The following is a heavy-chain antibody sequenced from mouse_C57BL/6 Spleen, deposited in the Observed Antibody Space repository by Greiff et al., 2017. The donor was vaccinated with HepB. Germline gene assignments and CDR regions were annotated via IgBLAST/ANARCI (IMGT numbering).Heavy chain of an antibody. V-gene: IGHV5-17*01. J-gene: IGHJ2*01. CDR2: ISSGSSTI. Sequence: EVKLMESGGGLVKPGGSLKLSCAASGFTFSDYGMHWVRQAPEKGLEWVAYISSGSSTIYYADTVKGRFTISRDNAKNTLFLQMTSLRSEDTAMYYCARKVTGTGAYYFDYWGQGTTLTVSS. CDR1: GFTFSDYG. CDR3: ARKVTGTGAYYFDY. D-gene: IGHD4-1*01.